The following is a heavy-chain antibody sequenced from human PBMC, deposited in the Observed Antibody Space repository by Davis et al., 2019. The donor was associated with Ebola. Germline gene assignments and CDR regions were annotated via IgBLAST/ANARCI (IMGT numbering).Heavy chain of an antibody. D-gene: IGHD3-22*01. CDR1: GFTFSTYA. Sequence: GESLKISCAASGFTFSTYAMSWVRQAPAKGLEWVSGISRSVGSTHYADSVKGRFTISRDNSKNTLYLQMNSLRAEDTAVYYCARDTYYYDSSGDAGYYYYYGMDVWGQGTTVTVSS. V-gene: IGHV3-23*01. CDR3: ARDTYYYDSSGDAGYYYYYGMDV. CDR2: ISRSVGST. J-gene: IGHJ6*02.